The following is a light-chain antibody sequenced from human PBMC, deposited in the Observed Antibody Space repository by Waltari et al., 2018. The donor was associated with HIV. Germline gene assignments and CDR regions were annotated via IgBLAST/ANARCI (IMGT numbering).Light chain of an antibody. J-gene: IGLJ2*01. V-gene: IGLV1-44*01. Sequence: QSVLIQPPSASGTPGQRVTISCSGRRSNIRSNSVNWSQQFPATAPKLRIYSNDRRPSGVPDRFSGSKSGTSASLVINGLQPEDEADYYCSAWDDNLNALFGGGTKLTVL. CDR2: SND. CDR1: RSNIRSNS. CDR3: SAWDDNLNAL.